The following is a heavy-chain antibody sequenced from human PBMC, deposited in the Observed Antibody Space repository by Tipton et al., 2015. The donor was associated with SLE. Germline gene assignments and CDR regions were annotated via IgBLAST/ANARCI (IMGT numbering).Heavy chain of an antibody. V-gene: IGHV4-4*08. CDR2: IYTSGST. D-gene: IGHD6-13*01. Sequence: TLSLTCTVSGGSISSYYWSWIRQPPGKGLEWIGYIYTSGSTNYNPSLKSRVTISVDTSKNQFSLKLSSVTAADTAVYYCARQAAGAFDIWGQGTMVTVSS. CDR3: ARQAAGAFDI. CDR1: GGSISSYY. J-gene: IGHJ3*02.